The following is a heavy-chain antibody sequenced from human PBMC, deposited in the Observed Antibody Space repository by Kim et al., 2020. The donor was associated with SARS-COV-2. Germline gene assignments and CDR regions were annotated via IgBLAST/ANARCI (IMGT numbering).Heavy chain of an antibody. D-gene: IGHD6-6*01. CDR1: GGSISSSSYY. CDR3: ARRPLSRTWNSSSQFDY. V-gene: IGHV4-39*01. J-gene: IGHJ4*02. Sequence: SETLSLTCTVSGGSISSSSYYWGWIRQHPGKGLEWIGSIYYSGSTYYNPSLKSRVTISVDTSKNQFSLKLSSVTAADTAVYYCARRPLSRTWNSSSQFDYWGQGTLVTVSS. CDR2: IYYSGST.